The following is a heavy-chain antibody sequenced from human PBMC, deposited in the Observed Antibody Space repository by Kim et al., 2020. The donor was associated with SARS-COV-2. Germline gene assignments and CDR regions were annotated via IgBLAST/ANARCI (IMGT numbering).Heavy chain of an antibody. J-gene: IGHJ5*02. V-gene: IGHV7-4-1*02. CDR2: INTNTGNP. CDR3: ASSPPDIVATMVGNWFDP. CDR1: GYTFTSYA. Sequence: ASVKVSCKASGYTFTSYAMNWVRQAPGQGLEWMGWINTNTGNPTYAQGFTGRFVFSLDTSVSTAYLQISSLKAEDTAVYYCASSPPDIVATMVGNWFDPWGQGTLVTVSS. D-gene: IGHD5-12*01.